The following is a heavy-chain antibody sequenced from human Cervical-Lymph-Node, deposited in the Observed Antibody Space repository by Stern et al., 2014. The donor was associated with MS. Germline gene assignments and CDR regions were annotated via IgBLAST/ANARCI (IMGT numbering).Heavy chain of an antibody. D-gene: IGHD6-13*01. J-gene: IGHJ6*02. CDR3: ARISSSSWYGYYYGMDV. CDR2: IFSNDEK. CDR1: GFSLSNARMG. V-gene: IGHV2-26*01. Sequence: QVTLKESGPVLVKPTETLTLTCTVSGFSLSNARMGVSWIRQPPGKALEWLAHIFSNDEKSYSTSLKSRLTISKDTSKSQVVLTMTNMDPVDTATYYCARISSSSWYGYYYGMDVWGQGTTVTVSS.